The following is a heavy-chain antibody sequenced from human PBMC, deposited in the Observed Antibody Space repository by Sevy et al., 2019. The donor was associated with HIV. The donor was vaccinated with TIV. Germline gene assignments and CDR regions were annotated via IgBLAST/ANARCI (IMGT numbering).Heavy chain of an antibody. V-gene: IGHV4-31*03. J-gene: IGHJ3*01. CDR1: GGSISSLNYY. Sequence: SETLSLTCTVSGGSISSLNYYWSWIRQHPGKGLEWIGYISYSGRPSYNPSLKSRLTISLDTSKNQFSLRLSSVTAADTALFYCARANAYLTSDAFDLWGQGTMVTVSS. D-gene: IGHD1-26*01. CDR3: ARANAYLTSDAFDL. CDR2: ISYSGRP.